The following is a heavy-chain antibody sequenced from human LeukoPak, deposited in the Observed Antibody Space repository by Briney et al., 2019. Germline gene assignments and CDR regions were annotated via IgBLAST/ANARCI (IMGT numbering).Heavy chain of an antibody. CDR3: ASFDYYDYGWFDP. V-gene: IGHV3-74*01. D-gene: IGHD3-22*01. CDR2: INSDGSST. Sequence: AGGSLRLSCAASGFTFSSYWMHWVRHAPGKGLVWVSRINSDGSSTSYADSVKGRFTISRDNAKNTLYLQMNSLRAEDTAVYYCASFDYYDYGWFDPGGQGTLVTVSS. J-gene: IGHJ5*02. CDR1: GFTFSSYW.